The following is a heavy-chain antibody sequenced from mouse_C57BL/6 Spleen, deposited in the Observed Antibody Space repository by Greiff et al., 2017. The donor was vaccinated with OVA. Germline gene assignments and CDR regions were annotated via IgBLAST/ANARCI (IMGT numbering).Heavy chain of an antibody. CDR3: ARGVVDY. J-gene: IGHJ4*01. V-gene: IGHV1-50*01. CDR1: GYTFTSYW. Sequence: QVQLQQPGAELVKPGASVKLSCKASGYTFTSYWMQWVKQRPGQGLEWIGEIDPSDSYTNYNQKFKGKATSTVVTSSSTAYMQLSSLTSEDSAVYYCARGVVDYWGQGTSVTVSS. CDR2: IDPSDSYT.